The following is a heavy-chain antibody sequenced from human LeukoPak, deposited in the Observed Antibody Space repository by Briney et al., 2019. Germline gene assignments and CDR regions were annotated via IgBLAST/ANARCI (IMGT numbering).Heavy chain of an antibody. V-gene: IGHV4-34*01. J-gene: IGHJ4*02. CDR1: GGSFSGYY. D-gene: IGHD6-13*01. CDR3: ARIGFGAAARW. CDR2: INHSGST. Sequence: SETLSLTCAVYGGSFSGYYWSWIRQPPGKGLEWIGEINHSGSTNYNPSLKSRVTISVDTSKNQFSLKLSSVTAADTAVYYCARIGFGAAARWWGQGTLVTVSS.